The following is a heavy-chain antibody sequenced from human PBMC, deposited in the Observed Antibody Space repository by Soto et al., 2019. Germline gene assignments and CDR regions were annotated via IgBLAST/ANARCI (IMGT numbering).Heavy chain of an antibody. Sequence: SETLSLTCTVSGVSIISGGYYWILIRQHPGKGLEWIGYIYYSGSTYYNPSLKSRVTISVDTSKNQFSLKLSSVTAADTAVYYCARGIVLMVYAKNWFDPWAQGTLVTVAS. J-gene: IGHJ5*02. V-gene: IGHV4-31*03. CDR2: IYYSGST. CDR3: ARGIVLMVYAKNWFDP. D-gene: IGHD2-8*01. CDR1: GVSIISGGYY.